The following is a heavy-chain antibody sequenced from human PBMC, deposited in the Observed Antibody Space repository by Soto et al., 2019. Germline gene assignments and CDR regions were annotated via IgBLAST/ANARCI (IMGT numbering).Heavy chain of an antibody. V-gene: IGHV4-30-2*01. J-gene: IGHJ4*02. CDR1: GGSISKNGYS. D-gene: IGHD4-17*01. CDR2: IYHSGST. CDR3: ARTVTTGPFFDF. Sequence: QLHLQESGSGLVKPSQTLSLTCAVSGGSISKNGYSWSWIRQPPRKGLEWIGYIYHSGSTYYNPSLQSRXSISVDRSNNRFSLNLSSVTAADTAVYYCARTVTTGPFFDFWGQGTLVTVSS.